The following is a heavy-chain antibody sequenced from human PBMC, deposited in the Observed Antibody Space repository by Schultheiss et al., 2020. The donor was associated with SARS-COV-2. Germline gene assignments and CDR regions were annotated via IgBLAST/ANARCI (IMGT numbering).Heavy chain of an antibody. V-gene: IGHV3-30*03. CDR3: ARFGQELSLPVYGMDV. CDR2: TSYDGTNE. D-gene: IGHD3-16*02. Sequence: GGSLRLSCAVSGFTIRSYGMHWVRQAPGKGLEWVAVTSYDGTNEYYTDSVKGRFAISRDNSKNTLYLQMNSLRAEDTAVYYCARFGQELSLPVYGMDVWGQGTTVTVSS. J-gene: IGHJ6*02. CDR1: GFTIRSYG.